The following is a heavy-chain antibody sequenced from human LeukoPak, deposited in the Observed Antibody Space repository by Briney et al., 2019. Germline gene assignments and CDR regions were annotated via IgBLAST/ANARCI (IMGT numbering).Heavy chain of an antibody. CDR3: ARGLSPSILRYCSSTSCADAFDI. Sequence: SETLSLTCAVYGGSFSGYYWSWIRQPPGKGLEWIGEINHSGSTNYNPSLKSRVTISVDTSKNQFSLKLSSVTAADTAVYYCARGLSPSILRYCSSTSCADAFDIWGQGTMVTVSS. CDR1: GGSFSGYY. J-gene: IGHJ3*02. CDR2: INHSGST. D-gene: IGHD2-2*01. V-gene: IGHV4-34*01.